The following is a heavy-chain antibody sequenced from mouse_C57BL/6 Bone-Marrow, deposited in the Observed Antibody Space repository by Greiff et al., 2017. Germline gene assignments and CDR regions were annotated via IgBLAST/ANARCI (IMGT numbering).Heavy chain of an antibody. CDR1: GFSFTSYG. CDR2: IWRGGST. Sequence: VQLQQSGPGLVQPSQSLYITCTVSGFSFTSYGVHWVRQCPGKGLEWLGVIWRGGSTDYNAAFMYRMSIPKDNSKSQVFSKKNSLQSYDTAIYYCAPYAIDDWGQGTSVTVSS. J-gene: IGHJ4*01. CDR3: APYAIDD. V-gene: IGHV2-5*01.